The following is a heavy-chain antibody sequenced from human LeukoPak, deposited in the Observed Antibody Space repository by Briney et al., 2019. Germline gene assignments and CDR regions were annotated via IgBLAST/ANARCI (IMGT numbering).Heavy chain of an antibody. CDR1: GYTFTDYY. Sequence: ASVKVSCKASGYTFTDYYIHWVRQAPGRGLEWMGILNPSGGSTTYAQKFQGRVTMTRDTSTSTVYMELSSLRSEDMAVYYCAGAGYYDSSGNFDYWGQGTLVTVSS. CDR3: AGAGYYDSSGNFDY. D-gene: IGHD3-22*01. J-gene: IGHJ4*02. V-gene: IGHV1-46*01. CDR2: LNPSGGST.